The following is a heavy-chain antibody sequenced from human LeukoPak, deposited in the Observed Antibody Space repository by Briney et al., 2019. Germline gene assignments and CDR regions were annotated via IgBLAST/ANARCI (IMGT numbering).Heavy chain of an antibody. D-gene: IGHD3-16*01. CDR2: INPNSGGT. V-gene: IGHV1-2*02. CDR1: GYTFTGYY. Sequence: ASVKVSCKASGYTFTGYYMNWVRQAPGQGLEWMGWINPNSGGTKYAQKIQGRVTMTRDTSISTAYMELSRLRSDDTAVYYCARDDYVWGSCDYWGQGALVTVSS. J-gene: IGHJ4*02. CDR3: ARDDYVWGSCDY.